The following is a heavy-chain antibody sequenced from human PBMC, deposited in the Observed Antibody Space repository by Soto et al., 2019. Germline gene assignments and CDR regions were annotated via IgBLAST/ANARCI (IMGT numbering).Heavy chain of an antibody. CDR2: IIPIFGTA. CDR1: GGPFSSYA. CDR3: ARDWVAAATYYYYGMDV. Sequence: QVQLVQSGAEVKKPGSSVKVSCKASGGPFSSYAISWVRQAPGQGLEWMGGIIPIFGTANYAQKFQGRVTITADESTSTAYMELSSLRSEDTAVYYCARDWVAAATYYYYGMDVWGQGTTVTVSS. J-gene: IGHJ6*02. D-gene: IGHD6-13*01. V-gene: IGHV1-69*01.